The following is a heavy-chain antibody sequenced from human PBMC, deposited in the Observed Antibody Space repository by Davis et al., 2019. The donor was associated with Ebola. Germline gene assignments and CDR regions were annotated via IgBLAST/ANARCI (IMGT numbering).Heavy chain of an antibody. J-gene: IGHJ4*02. CDR3: ARDLNYYDSSGPFDY. CDR1: GFTFSSYG. CDR2: IWYDGSNK. V-gene: IGHV3-33*01. D-gene: IGHD3-22*01. Sequence: GESLKISCAASGFTFSSYGMHWVRQAPGKGLEWVAVIWYDGSNKYYADSVKGRFTISRDNSKNTLYLQMNSLRAEDTAVYYCARDLNYYDSSGPFDYWGQGTLVTVSS.